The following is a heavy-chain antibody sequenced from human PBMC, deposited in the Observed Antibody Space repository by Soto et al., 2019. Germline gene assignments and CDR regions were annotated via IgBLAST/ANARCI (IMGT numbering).Heavy chain of an antibody. J-gene: IGHJ3*02. V-gene: IGHV3-48*02. CDR1: GFTFSSYS. D-gene: IGHD3-22*01. Sequence: PGGSLRLSCAASGFTFSSYSMNWVRQAPGKGLEWGSYISSSSSTIYYADSVKGRFTISRDNAKNSLYLQMNSLRDEDTAVYYCARSMIVVVIAPDAFDIWGQGTMVTVSS. CDR3: ARSMIVVVIAPDAFDI. CDR2: ISSSSSTI.